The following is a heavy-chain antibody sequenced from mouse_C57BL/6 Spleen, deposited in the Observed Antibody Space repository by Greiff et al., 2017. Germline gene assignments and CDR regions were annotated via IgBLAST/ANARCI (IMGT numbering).Heavy chain of an antibody. D-gene: IGHD4-1*01. V-gene: IGHV1-55*01. CDR1: GYTFTSYW. CDR2: IYPGSGST. CDR3: ARAWDYYDY. J-gene: IGHJ2*01. Sequence: QVQLQQPGAALVQPGASVKMSCKASGYTFTSYWLTWVKQRPGQGLEWIGDIYPGSGSTNYNEKFKSKATLTVDTSSSTAYMQLSSLTSEDSAVYYCARAWDYYDYWGQGTTLTVSS.